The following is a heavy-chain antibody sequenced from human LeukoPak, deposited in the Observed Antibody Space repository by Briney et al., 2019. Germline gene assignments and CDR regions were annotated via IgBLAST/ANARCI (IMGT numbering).Heavy chain of an antibody. D-gene: IGHD1-26*01. Sequence: PSETLSLTCTVSGGSISSSSYYWGWIRQPPGKGLEWIGSIYYSGSTYYNPSLKGRVTISVDTSKNQFSLKLSSVTAADTAVYYCAWMLGATTDSEDYWGQGTLVTVSS. V-gene: IGHV4-39*07. CDR2: IYYSGST. CDR3: AWMLGATTDSEDY. CDR1: GGSISSSSYY. J-gene: IGHJ4*02.